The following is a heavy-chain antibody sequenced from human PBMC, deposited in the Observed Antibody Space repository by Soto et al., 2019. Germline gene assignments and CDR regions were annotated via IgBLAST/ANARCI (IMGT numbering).Heavy chain of an antibody. Sequence: QVQLVQSGAEVKKPGASVKVSCKASGYTFTSYGISWVRQAPGQGLEWMGWISAYNGNTNYAQKLQGRVTMTTDTSPRTDYMGLRGLRSDDTAVYYCARSIAAAVDFDYWGQGTLVTVSS. D-gene: IGHD6-13*01. CDR3: ARSIAAAVDFDY. CDR2: ISAYNGNT. J-gene: IGHJ4*02. V-gene: IGHV1-18*01. CDR1: GYTFTSYG.